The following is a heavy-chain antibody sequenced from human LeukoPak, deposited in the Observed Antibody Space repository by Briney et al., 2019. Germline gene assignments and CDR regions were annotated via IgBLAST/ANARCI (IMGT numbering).Heavy chain of an antibody. CDR1: GGSVSSGGYY. D-gene: IGHD3-10*01. J-gene: IGHJ4*02. CDR3: ARDRGPVYFDY. Sequence: SETLSLTCTVSGGSVSSGGYYWSWIRQHPGKGLEWIGYIYYSGSTYYNPSLKSRVTISVDTSKNQFSLKLSSVTAADTAVYYCARDRGPVYFDYWGQGTLVTVSS. CDR2: IYYSGST. V-gene: IGHV4-31*03.